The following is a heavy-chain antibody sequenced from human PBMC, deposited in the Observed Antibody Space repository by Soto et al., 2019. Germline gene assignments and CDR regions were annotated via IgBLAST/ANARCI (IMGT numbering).Heavy chain of an antibody. CDR1: GFTFSSYG. D-gene: IGHD1-1*01. CDR2: ISSSSSNR. J-gene: IGHJ6*02. V-gene: IGHV3-21*01. CDR3: ASSRERSTIGYYYYGMDV. Sequence: PGGSLRLSCAASGFTFSSYGMNWVRQAPGKGLEWVSSISSSSSNRYYADPVKGRFTISRDNAKNSLYLQMNSLRAEDTAVYYCASSRERSTIGYYYYGMDVWGQGTTVTVSS.